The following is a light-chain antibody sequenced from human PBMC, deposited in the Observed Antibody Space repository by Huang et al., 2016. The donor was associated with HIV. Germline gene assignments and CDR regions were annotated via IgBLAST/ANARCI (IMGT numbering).Light chain of an antibody. CDR3: QQYNNWPPLLT. V-gene: IGKV3-15*01. CDR2: GAS. J-gene: IGKJ4*01. Sequence: EIVMTQSPATLSVSPGERVILSCRASESVSSSLAWYQQKPGQAPRLLIYGASTRASGVPPRFSGSGSGTEFTLTISSLQSADSAVYYCQQYNNWPPLLTFGGGTKVEIK. CDR1: ESVSSS.